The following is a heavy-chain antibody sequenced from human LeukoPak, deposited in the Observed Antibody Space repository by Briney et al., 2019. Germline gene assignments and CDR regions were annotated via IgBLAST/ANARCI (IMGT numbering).Heavy chain of an antibody. Sequence: GRSLRLSCAASGFTFSSYGMHWVRQAPGKGLEWVAVISYDGSNKYYADSVKGRFTLSRDNAKNSVYLQMNSLRAEDTAVYYCARDRVRREYSDSSGYRPDAFDIWGQGTMVTVSS. CDR3: ARDRVRREYSDSSGYRPDAFDI. CDR2: ISYDGSNK. J-gene: IGHJ3*02. CDR1: GFTFSSYG. V-gene: IGHV3-30*03. D-gene: IGHD3-22*01.